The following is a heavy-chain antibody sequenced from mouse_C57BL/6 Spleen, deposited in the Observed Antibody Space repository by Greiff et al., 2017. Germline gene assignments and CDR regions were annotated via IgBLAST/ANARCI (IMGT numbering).Heavy chain of an antibody. CDR3: ARDDGTGWYFDV. CDR1: GFTFSDYY. V-gene: IGHV5-16*01. Sequence: EVKLVESEGGLVQPGSSMKLSCTASGFTFSDYYMAWVRQVPEKGLEWVANINYDGSSTYYLDSLKSRFIISRDNAKNILYLQMSSLKSEDTATYYCARDDGTGWYFDVWGTGTTVTVSS. D-gene: IGHD2-3*01. J-gene: IGHJ1*03. CDR2: INYDGSST.